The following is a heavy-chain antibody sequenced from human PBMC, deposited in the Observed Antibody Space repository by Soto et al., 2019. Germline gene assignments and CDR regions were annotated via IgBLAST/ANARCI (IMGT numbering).Heavy chain of an antibody. CDR2: IYYSGST. CDR1: GGSISSGDYY. J-gene: IGHJ6*01. V-gene: IGHV4-30-4*01. D-gene: IGHD3-10*01. Sequence: PSETLSLTCTVSGGSISSGDYYWSWIRQPPGKGLEWIGYIYYSGSTYYNPSLKSRVTISVDTSKNQFSLKLSSVTAADTAVYYCAREVRGVTPYGMDVWGQGTTVTVSS. CDR3: AREVRGVTPYGMDV.